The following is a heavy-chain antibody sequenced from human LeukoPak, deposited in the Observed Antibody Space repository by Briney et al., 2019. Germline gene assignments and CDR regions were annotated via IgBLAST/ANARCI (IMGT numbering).Heavy chain of an antibody. CDR1: GFIFSSYS. CDR2: ISSSSSYI. V-gene: IGHV3-21*01. Sequence: GGSLRLSCAASGFIFSSYSMNWVRQAPGKGLEWVSSISSSSSYIYYADSVKGRFTISRDNAKNSLYLQMNSLRAEDTAVYYCARDSVFEDAFDIWGQGTMVTVSS. D-gene: IGHD3-10*01. CDR3: ARDSVFEDAFDI. J-gene: IGHJ3*02.